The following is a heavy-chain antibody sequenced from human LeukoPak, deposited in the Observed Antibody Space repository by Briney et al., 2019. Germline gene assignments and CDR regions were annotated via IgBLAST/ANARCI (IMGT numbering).Heavy chain of an antibody. CDR1: GFTFSSYA. CDR2: ISCSGGST. V-gene: IGHV3-23*01. J-gene: IGHJ5*02. Sequence: PGGSLRLSCAASGFTFSSYAMSWVRQAPGKGLEWVSAISCSGGSTYYADSVKGRFTISRDNSKNTLYLQMNSLRAEDTTVYYCATLRVNWFDPWGQGTLVTVSS. CDR3: ATLRVNWFDP.